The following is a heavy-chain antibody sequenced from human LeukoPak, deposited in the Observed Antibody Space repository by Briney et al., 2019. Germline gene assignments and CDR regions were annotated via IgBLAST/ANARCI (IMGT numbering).Heavy chain of an antibody. J-gene: IGHJ3*02. CDR3: ARVKLSYANDLSTFDI. CDR2: IYYSGNT. V-gene: IGHV4-59*01. D-gene: IGHD3-16*01. Sequence: SETLSLTCTVPSGSISSYYWSWIRQSPGKGLEWVGFIYYSGNTNYNPSLKSRVTISIDTSKNQFSLRLSSVTAADTAVYYCARVKLSYANDLSTFDIWGQGTMVTVSS. CDR1: SGSISSYY.